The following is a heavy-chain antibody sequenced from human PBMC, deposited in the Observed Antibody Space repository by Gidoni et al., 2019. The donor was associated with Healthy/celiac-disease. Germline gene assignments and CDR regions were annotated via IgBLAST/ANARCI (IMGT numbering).Heavy chain of an antibody. J-gene: IGHJ6*02. D-gene: IGHD5-12*01. CDR1: GFTVSSNY. CDR3: ARDQVEMATITAYYYYGMDV. V-gene: IGHV3-66*01. CDR2: IYSGGST. Sequence: EVQLVESGGGLVQPGGSLRLSCAASGFTVSSNYMSWGRQAPGKGLEWVSVIYSGGSTYYADSVKGRFTISRDNSKNTLYLQMNSLRAEDTAVYYCARDQVEMATITAYYYYGMDVWGQGTTVTVSS.